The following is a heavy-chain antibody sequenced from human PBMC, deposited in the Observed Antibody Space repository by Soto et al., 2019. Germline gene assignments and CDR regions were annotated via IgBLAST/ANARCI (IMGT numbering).Heavy chain of an antibody. D-gene: IGHD3-22*01. J-gene: IGHJ4*02. CDR2: IYTSGST. V-gene: IGHV4-4*07. CDR3: ARENYSDDSDRYYYLCDY. CDR1: GGSISSYY. Sequence: QVQLQESGPGLVKPSETLSLTCTVSGGSISSYYWSWIRQPAGKGLEWIGRIYTSGSTNYNPSLKRRVTMSAGTFKPQLSLKLSSVTAGDTAVYYCARENYSDDSDRYYYLCDYWGQGTLVTVSS.